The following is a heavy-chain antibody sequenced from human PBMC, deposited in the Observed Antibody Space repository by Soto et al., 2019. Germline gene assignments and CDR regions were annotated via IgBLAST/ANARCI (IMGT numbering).Heavy chain of an antibody. D-gene: IGHD4-17*01. CDR2: IYYSGST. V-gene: IGHV4-39*01. CDR1: GGSISSSSYY. CDR3: ARSMTTVVTLDD. J-gene: IGHJ4*02. Sequence: SETLSLTCTVSGGSISSSSYYWGWIRQPPGKGLEWIGSIYYSGSTYYNPSLKSRVTISVDTSKNQFSLKLSSVTAADTAVYYGARSMTTVVTLDDWGQGTLVTVSS.